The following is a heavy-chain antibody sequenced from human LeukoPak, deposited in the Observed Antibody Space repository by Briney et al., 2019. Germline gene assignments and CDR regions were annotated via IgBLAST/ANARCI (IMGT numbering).Heavy chain of an antibody. Sequence: GGSLRLSCAASGFTLSDSAIHWVRQASGKGLEWVGRIRSKANNYATTYAASVKGRFTISRDDSKNTAYLQMNSLKTEDTAIYYCRFLLTGYHFMDVWGKGTTVTVSS. J-gene: IGHJ6*03. D-gene: IGHD3-9*01. CDR1: GFTLSDSA. CDR2: IRSKANNYAT. V-gene: IGHV3-73*01. CDR3: RFLLTGYHFMDV.